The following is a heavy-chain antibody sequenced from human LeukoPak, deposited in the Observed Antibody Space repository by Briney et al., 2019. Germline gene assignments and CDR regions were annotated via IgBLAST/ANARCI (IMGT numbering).Heavy chain of an antibody. Sequence: GGSLRLSCAASGFTFSSYGMHWVRQAPGKGLEWVAFIRYDGSNKYYADSVKGRFTISRDNSKNTLYLQMNSLRAEDTAVYYCAKDLGGRGNSADGWVGDYWGQGTLVTVSS. CDR1: GFTFSSYG. D-gene: IGHD4-23*01. CDR2: IRYDGSNK. V-gene: IGHV3-30*02. J-gene: IGHJ4*02. CDR3: AKDLGGRGNSADGWVGDY.